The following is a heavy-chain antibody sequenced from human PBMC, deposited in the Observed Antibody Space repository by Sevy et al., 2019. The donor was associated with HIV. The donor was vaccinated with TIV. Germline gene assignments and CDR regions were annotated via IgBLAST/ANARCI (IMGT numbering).Heavy chain of an antibody. V-gene: IGHV4-39*02. CDR1: GGSIISSTYY. CDR3: ARRRAGPAFDV. D-gene: IGHD3-10*01. CDR2: VYYSGST. J-gene: IGHJ3*01. Sequence: PESLSLTCTVSGGSIISSTYYWGWIRQPQGKGLEWIGSVYYSGSTYYNPSLRSRVTISIDMFKDHFSLKLSSVTAADTAVYYCARRRAGPAFDVWGQGTMVHVSS.